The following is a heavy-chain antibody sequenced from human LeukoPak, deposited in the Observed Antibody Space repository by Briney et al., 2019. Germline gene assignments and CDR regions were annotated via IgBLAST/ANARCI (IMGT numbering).Heavy chain of an antibody. V-gene: IGHV1-69*13. CDR2: IIPIFGTA. CDR3: ASSREFRGTGAFDI. Sequence: ASVKVSCKASGGTFSSYAISWVRQAPGQGLEWMGGIIPIFGTANYAQKFQGRVTITADESTSTAYMEQSSLRSEDTAVYYCASSREFRGTGAFDIWGQGTMVTVSS. CDR1: GGTFSSYA. D-gene: IGHD3-10*01. J-gene: IGHJ3*02.